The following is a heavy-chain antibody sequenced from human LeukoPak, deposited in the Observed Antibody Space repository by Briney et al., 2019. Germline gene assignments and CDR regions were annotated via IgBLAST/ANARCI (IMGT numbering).Heavy chain of an antibody. CDR3: AEDRRDSSGWYYFDY. CDR2: ISDSGGST. D-gene: IGHD6-19*01. CDR1: GFTFSSYA. V-gene: IGHV3-23*01. Sequence: PGGSLRLSCAASGFTFSSYAMSWVRQAPGKGLNWVSGISDSGGSTYYADSVKGRFTISRDNSKNTLYLQMNSLRAEDAAVYYCAEDRRDSSGWYYFDYWGQGTLVTVSS. J-gene: IGHJ4*02.